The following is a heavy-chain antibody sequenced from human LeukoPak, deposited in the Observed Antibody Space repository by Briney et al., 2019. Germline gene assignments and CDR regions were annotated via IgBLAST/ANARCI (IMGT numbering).Heavy chain of an antibody. D-gene: IGHD6-19*01. CDR3: AREKAVAGTVDY. J-gene: IGHJ4*02. Sequence: GGSLRLSCAASGFTFSNYWMTWVRQAPGKGLEWVSVIYSGGSTYYADSVKGRFTISRDNSKNTLYLQMNSLRAEDTAVYYCAREKAVAGTVDYWGQGTLVTVSS. CDR1: GFTFSNYW. V-gene: IGHV3-66*01. CDR2: IYSGGST.